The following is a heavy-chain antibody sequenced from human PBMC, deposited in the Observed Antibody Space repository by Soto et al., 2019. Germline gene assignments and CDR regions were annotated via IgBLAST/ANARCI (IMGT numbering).Heavy chain of an antibody. CDR2: ISSSSSYI. CDR1: GFTFSSYS. D-gene: IGHD6-19*01. CDR3: ASFKGTYSRGPFDD. Sequence: GGSLRLSCAASGFTFSSYSMNWVRQAPGKGLEWVSSISSSSSYIYYADSVKGRFTISRDNAKNSLYPQMNSLRAEDTAVYYCASFKGTYSRGPFDDWGQGTLVTVSS. V-gene: IGHV3-21*01. J-gene: IGHJ4*02.